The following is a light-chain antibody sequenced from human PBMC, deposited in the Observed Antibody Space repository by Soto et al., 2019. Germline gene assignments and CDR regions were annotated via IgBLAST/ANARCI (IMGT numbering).Light chain of an antibody. V-gene: IGLV2-14*01. CDR2: EVT. J-gene: IGLJ1*01. Sequence: QSALTQPASVSGSPGQSITISCTGTSSDIGSYDYVSWYQQHPGKAPNLIIYEVTDRPSGVSNRFSGSKSGNTASLTISGLQAEDEADYYCNSYTSSNTLVFGTGTKVTVL. CDR1: SSDIGSYDY. CDR3: NSYTSSNTLV.